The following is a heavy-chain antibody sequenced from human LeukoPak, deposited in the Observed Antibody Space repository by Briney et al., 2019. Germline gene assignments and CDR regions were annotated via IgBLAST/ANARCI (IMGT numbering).Heavy chain of an antibody. V-gene: IGHV3-30*18. CDR2: ISYDGSNK. D-gene: IGHD5-12*01. Sequence: GRSLRLSCAASGFTFSSYGMHWVRQAPGKGLEWVAVISYDGSNKYYADSVKGRFTISRDDSKNTLYLQMNSLRAEDTAVYYCAKDRMDIVATPLAADYYYYGMDVWGQGTTVTVSS. CDR1: GFTFSSYG. J-gene: IGHJ6*02. CDR3: AKDRMDIVATPLAADYYYYGMDV.